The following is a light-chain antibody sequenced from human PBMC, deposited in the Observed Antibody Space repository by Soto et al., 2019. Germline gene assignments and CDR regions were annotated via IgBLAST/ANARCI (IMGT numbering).Light chain of an antibody. CDR2: KAS. V-gene: IGKV2-30*02. CDR1: QSLVHSDGNTY. CDR3: MQGITFT. J-gene: IGKJ1*01. Sequence: IVLTQCPLSLPVTLGQPASISCRSSQSLVHSDGNTYLNWFQQRPGQSPRRLIYKASNRDSGVPDRFSGSGSGTDFTLSISRVEADDVGVYYCMQGITFTFGQGTKVDIK.